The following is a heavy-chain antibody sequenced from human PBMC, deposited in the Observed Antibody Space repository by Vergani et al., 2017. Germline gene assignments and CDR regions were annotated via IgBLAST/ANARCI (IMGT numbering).Heavy chain of an antibody. CDR2: ISRSSSTI. CDR3: AIPVGGSSEGVDY. Sequence: VQLVESGGGVVEPGTSLRLSCAASGFTFTNHAMHWVRQAPGKGLEWVSYISRSSSTIYYADSVKGRFTISRDNAKNSLHLQMNNLRAEDTAEYYCAIPVGGSSEGVDYWGQGTLVTVSS. V-gene: IGHV3-48*01. D-gene: IGHD2-15*01. CDR1: GFTFTNHA. J-gene: IGHJ4*02.